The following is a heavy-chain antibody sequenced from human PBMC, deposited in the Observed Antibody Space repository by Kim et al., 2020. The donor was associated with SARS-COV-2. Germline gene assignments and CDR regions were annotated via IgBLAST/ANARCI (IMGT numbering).Heavy chain of an antibody. J-gene: IGHJ4*02. CDR1: GFTFSSYA. Sequence: GGSLRLSCSASGFTFSSYAMHWVRQAPGKGLEYVSAISSNGSSTYYADSVKGRFTISRDNSKNTLYLQMSSLRAEDTAVYYCSRRTARGMGSLDYWGQGTLGTVSS. CDR3: SRRTARGMGSLDY. D-gene: IGHD2-21*02. CDR2: ISSNGSST. V-gene: IGHV3-64D*09.